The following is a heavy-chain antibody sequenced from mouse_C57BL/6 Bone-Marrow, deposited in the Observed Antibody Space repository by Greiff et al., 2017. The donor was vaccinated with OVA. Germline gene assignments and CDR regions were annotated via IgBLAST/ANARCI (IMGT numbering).Heavy chain of an antibody. CDR2: IYPGSGST. D-gene: IGHD3-1*01. V-gene: IGHV1-55*01. Sequence: QVQLQQPGAELVKPGASVKMSCKASGYTFTSYWITWVKQRPGQGLEWIGDIYPGSGSTNYNEKFKSKATLTVDTSSSTAYMQLSSLTSEDSAGYYCASKGTDQATDYWGQGTTLTVSS. J-gene: IGHJ2*01. CDR1: GYTFTSYW. CDR3: ASKGTDQATDY.